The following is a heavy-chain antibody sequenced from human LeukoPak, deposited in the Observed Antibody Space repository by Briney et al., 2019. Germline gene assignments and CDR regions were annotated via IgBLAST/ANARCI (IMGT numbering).Heavy chain of an antibody. Sequence: GGSLRLSCAASGFTFSSYGMSWVRQAPGKGLEWVSAISGSGGSTYYADSVKGRFTISRDNSKNTLYLQMNSLRAEDTAVYYCAKGYDSSGSSPLDYWGQGTLVPVSS. J-gene: IGHJ4*02. CDR1: GFTFSSYG. CDR2: ISGSGGST. CDR3: AKGYDSSGSSPLDY. D-gene: IGHD3-22*01. V-gene: IGHV3-23*01.